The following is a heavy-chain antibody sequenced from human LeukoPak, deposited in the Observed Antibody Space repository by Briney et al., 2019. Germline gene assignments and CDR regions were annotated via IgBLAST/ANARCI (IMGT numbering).Heavy chain of an antibody. CDR1: GGSMKNSF. Sequence: SETLSLTCSVCGGSMKNSFWSWIRQPPGKGLEWIGYVSDTGITNSNPSLKSRVTFSIDTSKDQFYLKLRSVTAADTALYFCARNRFQLSGAYWFDPWGRGTLVTVSS. CDR2: VSDTGIT. CDR3: ARNRFQLSGAYWFDP. J-gene: IGHJ5*02. D-gene: IGHD2/OR15-2a*01. V-gene: IGHV4-59*01.